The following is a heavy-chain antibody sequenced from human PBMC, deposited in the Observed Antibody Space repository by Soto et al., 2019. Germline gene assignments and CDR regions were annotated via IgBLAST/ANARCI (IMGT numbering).Heavy chain of an antibody. Sequence: EVHLLESGGDLVQPGGSLRLSCTASGLTFSTYAMSWVRQAPGKGLEWVSAIGGSGTGGRTYYADSVKGRFTISRDNSKNTVYLQMNSLRADETAVYYCANSPGGLDGYNSDYYGMDVWGQGTTVTVSS. D-gene: IGHD5-12*01. CDR3: ANSPGGLDGYNSDYYGMDV. J-gene: IGHJ6*02. CDR1: GLTFSTYA. V-gene: IGHV3-23*01. CDR2: IGGSGTGGRT.